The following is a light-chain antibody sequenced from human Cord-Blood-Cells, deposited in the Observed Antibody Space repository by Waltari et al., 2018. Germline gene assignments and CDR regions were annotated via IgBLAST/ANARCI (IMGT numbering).Light chain of an antibody. J-gene: IGLJ3*02. CDR2: QDS. CDR1: KSGDYY. V-gene: IGLV3-1*01. Sequence: SYGLSQPPSVSVSPGQLASIPSPGVKSGDYYARWYQEKRGKSPGLLIYQDSKRPTGTPEGFPGSNPGKTASLAFSGTQGTCEADYYWQAWDSSTAWVFAGGSTLA. CDR3: QAWDSSTAWV.